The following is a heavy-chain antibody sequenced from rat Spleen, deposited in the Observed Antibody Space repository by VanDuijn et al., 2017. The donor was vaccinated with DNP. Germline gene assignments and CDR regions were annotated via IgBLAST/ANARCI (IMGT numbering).Heavy chain of an antibody. V-gene: IGHV5-17*01. CDR2: ISYDGSRT. J-gene: IGHJ2*01. D-gene: IGHD4-3*01. Sequence: EVQLVESGGGLVQPGRSPKLPCVASGFTFSDYAMAWVRQAPKKGLEWVATISYDGSRTYYGDSVKGRFTISRDNAKTTLYLQMNSLRSEDMATYYCARWFNSGYYFDYWGQGVMVTVSS. CDR3: ARWFNSGYYFDY. CDR1: GFTFSDYA.